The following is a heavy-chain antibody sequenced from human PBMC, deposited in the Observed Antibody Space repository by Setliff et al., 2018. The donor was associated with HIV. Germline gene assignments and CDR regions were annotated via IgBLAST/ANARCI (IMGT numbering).Heavy chain of an antibody. D-gene: IGHD6-19*01. CDR3: ARWSSGWSYFDF. CDR2: IYPNTGGT. CDR1: GYTFTDYY. Sequence: GASVKVSCKASGYTFTDYYIHWVRQAPGQGLEWMGWIYPNTGGTNYAQKFQGRVTMTRDTSISTAYMELSRLRPDDTAVYYCARWSSGWSYFDFWGQGTLVTVSS. V-gene: IGHV1-2*02. J-gene: IGHJ4*02.